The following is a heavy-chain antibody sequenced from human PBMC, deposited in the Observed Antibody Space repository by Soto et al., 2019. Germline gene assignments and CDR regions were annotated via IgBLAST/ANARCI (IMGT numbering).Heavy chain of an antibody. CDR3: ARGTNFDDDSGYFDY. D-gene: IGHD3-22*01. CDR2: INQDGSGK. V-gene: IGHV3-7*01. Sequence: EVQLVESGGGLVQPGGSLRLSCAASGFTFSNYWMSWVRQAPGKGLEWVANINQDGSGKNYVDSVKGRFTMSRDNAKNSLFVQMDSLRAEDTAVYYCARGTNFDDDSGYFDYWGQGTLVTVSP. J-gene: IGHJ4*02. CDR1: GFTFSNYW.